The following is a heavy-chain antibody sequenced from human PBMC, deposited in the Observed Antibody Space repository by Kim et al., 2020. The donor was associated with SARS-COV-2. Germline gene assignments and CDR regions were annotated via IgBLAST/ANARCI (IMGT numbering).Heavy chain of an antibody. CDR3: ARYKYSSSWYGERNWFDP. J-gene: IGHJ5*02. D-gene: IGHD6-13*01. CDR2: INHSGST. CDR1: GGSFSGYY. Sequence: SETLSLTCAVYGGSFSGYYWSWIRQPPGKGLEWIGEINHSGSTNYNPSPKSRVTISVNTSKNQFSLKLSSVTAADTAVYYCARYKYSSSWYGERNWFDPWGQGTLVTVSS. V-gene: IGHV4-34*01.